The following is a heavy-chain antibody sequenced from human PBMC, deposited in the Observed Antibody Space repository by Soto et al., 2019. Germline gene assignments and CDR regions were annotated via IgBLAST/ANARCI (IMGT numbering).Heavy chain of an antibody. CDR1: GYTFTSYG. V-gene: IGHV1-18*01. D-gene: IGHD3-10*01. CDR3: AREGVLWFGERAPYYYYYMDV. J-gene: IGHJ6*03. Sequence: ASVKVSCKASGYTFTSYGISWVRQAPGQGLEWMGWISAYNCNTNYAQKLQGRVTMTTDTSTSTAYIELRSLRSDDTAVYYCAREGVLWFGERAPYYYYYMDVWGKGTTVTVSS. CDR2: ISAYNCNT.